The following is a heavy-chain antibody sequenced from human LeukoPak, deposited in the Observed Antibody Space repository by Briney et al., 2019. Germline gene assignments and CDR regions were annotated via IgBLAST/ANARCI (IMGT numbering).Heavy chain of an antibody. D-gene: IGHD6-19*01. V-gene: IGHV3-23*01. J-gene: IGHJ4*02. CDR3: AKGEQWLVQGNFDY. CDR2: ISGSGGST. CDR1: GFTFSSYS. Sequence: PGGSLRLSCAASGFTFSSYSMNWVRQAPGKGLEWVSAISGSGGSTYYADSVKGRFTIPRDNSKNTLYLQMNSLRAEDTAVYYCAKGEQWLVQGNFDYWGQGTLVTVSS.